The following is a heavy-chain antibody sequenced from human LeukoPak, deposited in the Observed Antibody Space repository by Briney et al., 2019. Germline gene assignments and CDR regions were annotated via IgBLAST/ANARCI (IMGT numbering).Heavy chain of an antibody. Sequence: SVKVSCKASGGTFSSYAISWVRQAPGQGLEWMGGIIPIFGTANYAQKFQGRVTMTEDTSTDTAYMGLSSLRSEDTAVYYCATFPDFWSGNDAFDIWGQGTMVTVSS. V-gene: IGHV1-69*06. J-gene: IGHJ3*02. CDR3: ATFPDFWSGNDAFDI. CDR2: IIPIFGTA. D-gene: IGHD3-3*01. CDR1: GGTFSSYA.